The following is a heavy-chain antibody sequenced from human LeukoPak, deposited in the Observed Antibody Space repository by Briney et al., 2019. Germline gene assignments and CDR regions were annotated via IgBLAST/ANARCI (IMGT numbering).Heavy chain of an antibody. D-gene: IGHD5-18*01. Sequence: ASVKVTCTVSGSSLSELSLYWVRQAPGKGLEWMGGFDVIDSETFYAQKFQGRVTMTEDSSTDTAYMELRSLTSDDTALYYCAAGRPYSLLDYWGQGTLVTVSS. CDR3: AAGRPYSLLDY. CDR1: GSSLSELS. J-gene: IGHJ4*02. CDR2: FDVIDSET. V-gene: IGHV1-24*01.